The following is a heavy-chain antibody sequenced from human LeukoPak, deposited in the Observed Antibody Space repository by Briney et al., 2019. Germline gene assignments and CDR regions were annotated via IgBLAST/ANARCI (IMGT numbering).Heavy chain of an antibody. D-gene: IGHD4-17*01. CDR1: GSTFSRYT. J-gene: IGHJ4*02. V-gene: IGHV3-48*02. CDR2: ISSSISTV. CDR3: ARESSSTASHSFDY. Sequence: GGSLRLSCAASGSTFSRYTMNWVRQAPGKGLEWISYISSSISTVFYADSVKGRFTISRDNAKNSLYLQMNSLRDEDTAVYYCARESSSTASHSFDYWGQGTLVTVSP.